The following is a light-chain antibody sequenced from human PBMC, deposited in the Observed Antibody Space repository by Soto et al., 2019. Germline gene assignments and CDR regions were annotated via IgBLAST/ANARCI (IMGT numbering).Light chain of an antibody. CDR1: SSNIGNNY. CDR3: GTWDSSLSAYV. Sequence: QSVLTQPPSVSVAPGQKVTISCSGSSSNIGNNYVSWYQQLPGTAPKLLIYDNNKRPSGIPDRFSRSKSGTSATLGITGLQTGDEADYYCGTWDSSLSAYVFGTGTKVTVL. J-gene: IGLJ1*01. V-gene: IGLV1-51*01. CDR2: DNN.